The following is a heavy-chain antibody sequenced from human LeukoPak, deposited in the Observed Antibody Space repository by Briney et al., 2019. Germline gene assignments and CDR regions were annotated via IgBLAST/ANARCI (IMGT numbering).Heavy chain of an antibody. Sequence: GGSLRLSCAASGFTFSSYSMNWVRQAPGKGLEWVSSISRSGSTKYYADSVKGRFTISRDNAKNSLFLQMNSLRAEDTAVYYCAKSGIFQGYYFYYMDVWGKGTTVTISS. CDR3: AKSGIFQGYYFYYMDV. CDR2: ISRSGSTK. D-gene: IGHD2-15*01. CDR1: GFTFSSYS. V-gene: IGHV3-48*04. J-gene: IGHJ6*03.